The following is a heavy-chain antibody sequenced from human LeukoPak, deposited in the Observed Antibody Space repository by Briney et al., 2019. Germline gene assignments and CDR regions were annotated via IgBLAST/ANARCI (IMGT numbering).Heavy chain of an antibody. Sequence: SETLSLTCTASGGSIRSFYWSWIRQSAGKGLEWIGRIYTGGITNYNPSLKSRVTMSVDTSQNHFSLRLNSVTAADTAVYYCARDRRIAVAATSFDFWGQGTLVTVSS. J-gene: IGHJ4*02. D-gene: IGHD6-13*01. V-gene: IGHV4-4*07. CDR1: GGSIRSFY. CDR2: IYTGGIT. CDR3: ARDRRIAVAATSFDF.